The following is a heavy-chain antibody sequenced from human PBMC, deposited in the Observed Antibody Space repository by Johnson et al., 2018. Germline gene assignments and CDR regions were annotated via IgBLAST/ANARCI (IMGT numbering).Heavy chain of an antibody. CDR1: GFTFSSYS. Sequence: VQLVQSGGGLVKPGGSVRLSCAASGFTFSSYSMNWVRQAPGKGLEWVSSITSSSSSYIYYADSVKGRFTISRDNAKNSLYLQMTSLRAEDTAVYYCAGDRGGVDAFDIWGQGTMVTVSS. V-gene: IGHV3-21*01. CDR2: ITSSSSSYI. J-gene: IGHJ3*02. D-gene: IGHD2-8*02. CDR3: AGDRGGVDAFDI.